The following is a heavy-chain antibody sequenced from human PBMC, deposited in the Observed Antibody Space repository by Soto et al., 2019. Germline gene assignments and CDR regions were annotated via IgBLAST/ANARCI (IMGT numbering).Heavy chain of an antibody. CDR2: ISSSSRNI. V-gene: IGHV3-21*01. CDR1: GFIFSSYS. D-gene: IGHD2-15*01. CDR3: ARESAAVVAAKDY. J-gene: IGHJ4*02. Sequence: PGGSLRLSCAASGFIFSSYSMNWVRQAPGKGLEWVASISSSSRNIYYADSVKGRFTISRDNAKNSLYLQMNTLRADDTAVYYCARESAAVVAAKDYWGQGTLVTVS.